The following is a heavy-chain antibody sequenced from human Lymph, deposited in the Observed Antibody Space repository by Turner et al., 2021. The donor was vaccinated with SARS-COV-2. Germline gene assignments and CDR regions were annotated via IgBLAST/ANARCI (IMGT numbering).Heavy chain of an antibody. V-gene: IGHV3-33*01. Sequence: QVQLVESGGGVVRPGRSLRLSCAASGFTFSTYGMHWVRQAPGKWLEWVAMIWFDGSNKYYADSVKGRFTISRDNSKNTLYLQMNNLRAEDTAVYYCARGSAGGDVWGQGTTVTVSS. J-gene: IGHJ6*02. CDR1: GFTFSTYG. CDR3: ARGSAGGDV. D-gene: IGHD6-13*01. CDR2: IWFDGSNK.